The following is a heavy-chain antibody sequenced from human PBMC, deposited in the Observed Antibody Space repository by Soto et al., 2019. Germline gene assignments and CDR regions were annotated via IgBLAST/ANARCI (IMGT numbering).Heavy chain of an antibody. Sequence: QVQLVESGGGVVQPGGSLRLSCAASGFTFSSYGMHWVRQAPGKGLQWVALVWYDGSNPYYADSVKGRFTISRDNSKNTLHLELDSLGAEDTAVYFCARDRQFWGGSYVVFAYKYGMDVWGQGTTVTVSS. J-gene: IGHJ6*02. CDR3: ARDRQFWGGSYVVFAYKYGMDV. D-gene: IGHD3-3*01. CDR1: GFTFSSYG. V-gene: IGHV3-33*01. CDR2: VWYDGSNP.